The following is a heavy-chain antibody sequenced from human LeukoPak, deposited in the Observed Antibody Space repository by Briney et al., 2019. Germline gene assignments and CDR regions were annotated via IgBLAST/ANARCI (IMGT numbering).Heavy chain of an antibody. J-gene: IGHJ4*02. CDR2: IRYDGSNK. V-gene: IGHV3-30*02. Sequence: GGSLRLSCAASGFTFSSYGMHWDRQAPGRGLEWVAFIRYDGSNKYYADSVKGRFTISRDNSKNTLYLQMNSLRAEDTAVYYCAKSRYSSSWYLVDYWGQGTLVTVSS. D-gene: IGHD6-13*01. CDR3: AKSRYSSSWYLVDY. CDR1: GFTFSSYG.